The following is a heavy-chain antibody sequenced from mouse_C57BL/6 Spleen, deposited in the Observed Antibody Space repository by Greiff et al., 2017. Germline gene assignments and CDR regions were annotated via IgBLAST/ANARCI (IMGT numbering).Heavy chain of an antibody. CDR1: GYTFTSYG. D-gene: IGHD2-3*01. J-gene: IGHJ4*01. Sequence: QVQLQQSGAELARPGASVKLSCKASGYTFTSYGISWVKQRPGQGLAWIGEIYPRSGNTYYNEKFKGKATLTAAKSSSTAYMELLSLTSEDSAVYFCARLDGYSLYAMDYWGQGTSVTVSS. V-gene: IGHV1-81*01. CDR3: ARLDGYSLYAMDY. CDR2: IYPRSGNT.